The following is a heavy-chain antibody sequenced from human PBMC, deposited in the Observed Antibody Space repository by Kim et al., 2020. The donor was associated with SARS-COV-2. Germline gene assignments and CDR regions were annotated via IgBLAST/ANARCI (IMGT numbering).Heavy chain of an antibody. V-gene: IGHV4-39*07. D-gene: IGHD3-22*01. CDR3: ARTTDGIGYWTSPKQSLGY. Sequence: SETLSLTCTVSGGSISSSSCYWGWIRQPPGHRLEWIGCLSYSGSSYYNPSLRSRVTISVDTSKNQFSLKLSSVTAADTAVYYCARTTDGIGYWTSPKQSLGYWGQGTLVTVSS. CDR1: GGSISSSSCY. CDR2: LSYSGSS. J-gene: IGHJ4*02.